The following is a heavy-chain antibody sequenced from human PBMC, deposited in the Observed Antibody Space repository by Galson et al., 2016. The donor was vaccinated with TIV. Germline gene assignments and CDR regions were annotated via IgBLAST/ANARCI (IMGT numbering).Heavy chain of an antibody. CDR2: ISGSSSFK. V-gene: IGHV3-21*01. J-gene: IGHJ6*03. D-gene: IGHD5-18*01. CDR3: ARLGDTVMVSYYYSMDV. Sequence: SGAEVKKPGESLKTSCAASGFTFSNYAMTWVRQAPGKGLEWVSSISGSSSFKDYADSMKGRFTITRDNARNSLTLQMSNLRVEDTAVYFCARLGDTVMVSYYYSMDVWGKGAAVTVSS. CDR1: GFTFSNYA.